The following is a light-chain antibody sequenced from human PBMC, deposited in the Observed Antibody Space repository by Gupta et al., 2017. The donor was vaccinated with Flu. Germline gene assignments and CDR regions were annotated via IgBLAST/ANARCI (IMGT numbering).Light chain of an antibody. Sequence: DIVLTQSPGTLSLSPGERATLSCMASQSVSSSYLAWYQQKPGQDPRLLIYGASSRATGIPDRFSGSGSGTDCTLTISRLETEDFVVYYCQQYGSATYTFGQGTKLEIK. V-gene: IGKV3-20*01. J-gene: IGKJ2*01. CDR3: QQYGSATYT. CDR1: QSVSSSY. CDR2: GAS.